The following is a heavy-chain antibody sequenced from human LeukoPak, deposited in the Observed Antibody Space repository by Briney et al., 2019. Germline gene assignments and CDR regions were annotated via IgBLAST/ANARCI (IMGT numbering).Heavy chain of an antibody. CDR2: IKHDGSAK. D-gene: IGHD6-25*01. Sequence: PGGSLRLSYAASGFTFSNYWMSWVRQAPGKGLEWVANIKHDGSAKDYVDSLKGRFTISRDNAKNSLYLQLNSLGVEDTALYYCARGAPAAGRVDYWGQGTLVTVSS. V-gene: IGHV3-7*01. J-gene: IGHJ4*02. CDR1: GFTFSNYW. CDR3: ARGAPAAGRVDY.